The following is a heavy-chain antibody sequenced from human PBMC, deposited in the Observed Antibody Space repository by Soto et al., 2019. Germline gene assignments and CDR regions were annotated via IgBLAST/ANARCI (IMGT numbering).Heavy chain of an antibody. CDR3: ARHNRNGVTAAFDS. J-gene: IGHJ5*01. D-gene: IGHD2-8*01. CDR1: GDSITRTASY. Sequence: PSETLSLTCSVSGDSITRTASYWGWIRQAPGMGLEWIGTISNSRILYYTPSLRGRLTLSVDTSKNQVSLRVSSVTAADTAVYYCARHNRNGVTAAFDSWGQGTLVTVSS. CDR2: ISNSRIL. V-gene: IGHV4-39*01.